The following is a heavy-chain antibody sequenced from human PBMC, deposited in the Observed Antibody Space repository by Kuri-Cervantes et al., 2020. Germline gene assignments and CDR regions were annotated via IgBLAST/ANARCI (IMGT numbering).Heavy chain of an antibody. CDR2: IIPIFGTA. CDR1: GGTFSSYA. CDR3: ARDLGQLWVS. Sequence: SVKVSCKASGGTFSSYAISWVRQAPGQGLEWMGGIIPIFGTANYAQKFQGRVTITADESTSTAYMELNSLRAKDTAVYYCARDLGQLWVSWSQGTLVTVSS. V-gene: IGHV1-69*13. D-gene: IGHD5-18*01. J-gene: IGHJ4*02.